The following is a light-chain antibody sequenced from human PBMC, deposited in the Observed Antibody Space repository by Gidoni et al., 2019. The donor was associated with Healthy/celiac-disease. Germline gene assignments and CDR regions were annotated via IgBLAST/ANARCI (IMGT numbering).Light chain of an antibody. CDR2: AAS. CDR1: QSISSY. V-gene: IGKV1-39*01. J-gene: IGKJ1*01. CDR3: QQSYSTPRT. Sequence: DIQMTQTPSSLSASGGDSVTSTCRTSQSISSYLNWYQPKPGKPPKLLIYAASIVKSGVPYRFSGSGSGSAFTLTSLNLQPLDFSTCYCQQSYSTPRTFGHXTKVEIK.